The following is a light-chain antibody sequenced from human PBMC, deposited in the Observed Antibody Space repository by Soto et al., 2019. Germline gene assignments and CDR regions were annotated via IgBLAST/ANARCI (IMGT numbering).Light chain of an antibody. V-gene: IGKV1-33*01. CDR3: QQYDNLPLT. Sequence: DIQMTQSPSSLSASVGDRVTITCQASQDISNYLNWYQQKPGKDPKLLIYDASNLETGVPSRFSGSGSGTDFTFTISSLQPEDIETYYCQQYDNLPLTFGGGTKVEIK. J-gene: IGKJ4*01. CDR2: DAS. CDR1: QDISNY.